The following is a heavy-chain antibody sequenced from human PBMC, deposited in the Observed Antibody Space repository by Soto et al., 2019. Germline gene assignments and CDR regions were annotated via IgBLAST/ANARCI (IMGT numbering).Heavy chain of an antibody. J-gene: IGHJ4*02. D-gene: IGHD3-10*01. CDR1: GFTFSSYG. CDR2: IWYDGSNK. V-gene: IGHV3-33*01. CDR3: ARVYIYGSGSGN. Sequence: QVQLVESGGGVVQPGRSLRLSCAASGFTFSSYGMHWVRQAPGKGLEWVAVIWYDGSNKYYADSVKGRFTISRDNSKNTLYLQMNSLRAEDTAVYYCARVYIYGSGSGNWGQGTLVTVSS.